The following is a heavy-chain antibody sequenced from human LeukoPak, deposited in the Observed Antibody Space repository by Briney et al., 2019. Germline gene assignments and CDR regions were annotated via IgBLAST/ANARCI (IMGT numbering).Heavy chain of an antibody. J-gene: IGHJ4*02. CDR1: GGSISSATYS. D-gene: IGHD3-10*01. Sequence: PSETLSLTCTVSGGSISSATYSSSWIRQPAGKGLEWIGHIYTSGSTNYNPSLKSRVTISADTSKNQFSLKLSSVTAAETALYYCVRDGFGGYYFDCWGQGTLVTVSS. V-gene: IGHV4-61*09. CDR3: VRDGFGGYYFDC. CDR2: IYTSGST.